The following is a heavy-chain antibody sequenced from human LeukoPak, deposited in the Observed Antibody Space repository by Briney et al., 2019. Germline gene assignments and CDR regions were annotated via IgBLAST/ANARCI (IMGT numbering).Heavy chain of an antibody. D-gene: IGHD3-16*01. V-gene: IGHV3-7*03. J-gene: IGHJ6*02. CDR3: ARGGGLDV. CDR1: AFIFSGHW. CDR2: INHNGNVN. Sequence: GGSLRLSCEASAFIFSGHWLNWVRQTPGKGLEWVASINHNGNVNYYVDSVKGRFTISRDNAKNSLYLQMSNLRAEDTAVYFCARGGGLDVWGQGATVTVSS.